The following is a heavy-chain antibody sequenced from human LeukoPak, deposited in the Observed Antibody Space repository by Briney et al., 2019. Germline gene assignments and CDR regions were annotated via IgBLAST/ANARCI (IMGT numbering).Heavy chain of an antibody. V-gene: IGHV4-38-2*01. J-gene: IGHJ6*03. D-gene: IGHD6-13*01. CDR1: GYSISSGYY. Sequence: SETLSLTCAVSGYSISSGYYWGWIRQPPGKGLEWIGSIYHSGGTYYNPSLKSRITISVDTSKNQFSLKLSSVTAADTAVYYCARSEQKIAAAVYYYMDVWGKGTTVTVSS. CDR3: ARSEQKIAAAVYYYMDV. CDR2: IYHSGGT.